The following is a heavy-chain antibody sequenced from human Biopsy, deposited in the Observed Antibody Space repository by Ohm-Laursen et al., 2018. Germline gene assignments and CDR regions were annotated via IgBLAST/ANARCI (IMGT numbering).Heavy chain of an antibody. D-gene: IGHD4-11*01. CDR3: ARDSGILNYGNFKYYHYYGMDV. J-gene: IGHJ6*02. CDR1: GDSVTKYY. Sequence: SDTLSLTCTVSGDSVTKYYWCWIRQPPGKGLEWIGHIYYSVMTNYNPSLQSRVSISVDTSRNQVSLTLSSVTAADTAVYYCARDSGILNYGNFKYYHYYGMDVWGQGTKVTVSS. CDR2: IYYSVMT. V-gene: IGHV4-59*02.